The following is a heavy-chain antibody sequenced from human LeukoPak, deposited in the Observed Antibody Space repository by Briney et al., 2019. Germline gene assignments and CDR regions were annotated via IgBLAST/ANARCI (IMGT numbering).Heavy chain of an antibody. D-gene: IGHD5-12*01. CDR1: GFSFTDAW. V-gene: IGHV4-34*01. J-gene: IGHJ4*02. CDR2: INHSGST. Sequence: GSLRLSCAASGFSFTDAWMSWIRQPPGKGLEWIGEINHSGSTNYNPSLKSRVTLLVDTSKNQFSLKLSSVTAADTAVYYCARARGEVAIDYWGQGTRVTVSS. CDR3: ARARGEVAIDY.